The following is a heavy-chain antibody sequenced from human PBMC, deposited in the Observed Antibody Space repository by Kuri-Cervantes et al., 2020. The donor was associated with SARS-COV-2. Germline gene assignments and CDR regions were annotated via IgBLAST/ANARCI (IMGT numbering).Heavy chain of an antibody. D-gene: IGHD5-24*01. J-gene: IGHJ4*02. Sequence: GESLKISCAASRFTFNNYDLIWVRQAPGKGLEWVSSISTSGGDTNYADSLKGRFTISRDNSKNTLYLQMNSLRVEGTAVYYCASVSTMGVSLDWGQGTLVTVSS. CDR2: ISTSGGDT. CDR1: RFTFNNYD. CDR3: ASVSTMGVSLD. V-gene: IGHV3-23*01.